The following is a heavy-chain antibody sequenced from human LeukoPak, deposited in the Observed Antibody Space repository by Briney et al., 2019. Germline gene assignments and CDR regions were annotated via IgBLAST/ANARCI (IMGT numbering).Heavy chain of an antibody. J-gene: IGHJ3*01. CDR2: IYPDDSDT. CDR3: ARPNITSYYDSRGYDAFDV. Sequence: RGESLKISCKGSGYKFNAYWIAWVRQMPGKGLEWMGIIYPDDSDTRYSPSIQGQVTISADKSVSIAYLQWSSLKASDTAMYYCARPNITSYYDSRGYDAFDVWGQGTMVIVSS. D-gene: IGHD3-22*01. V-gene: IGHV5-51*01. CDR1: GYKFNAYW.